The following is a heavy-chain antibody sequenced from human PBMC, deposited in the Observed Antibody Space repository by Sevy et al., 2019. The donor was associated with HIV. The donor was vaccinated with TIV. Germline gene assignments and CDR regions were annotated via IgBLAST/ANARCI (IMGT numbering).Heavy chain of an antibody. V-gene: IGHV4-4*07. D-gene: IGHD1-1*01. J-gene: IGHJ4*02. CDR2: IYTSGNT. Sequence: SETLSLTCTVSGGSISSYYWSWIRQPAGKGLEWIGRIYTSGNTNYNPSLKSRVTRSVDTSKNKFSLKVSSVTAAVTAVYYCARVPALERSDYYFDYWGQGTLVTVSS. CDR3: ARVPALERSDYYFDY. CDR1: GGSISSYY.